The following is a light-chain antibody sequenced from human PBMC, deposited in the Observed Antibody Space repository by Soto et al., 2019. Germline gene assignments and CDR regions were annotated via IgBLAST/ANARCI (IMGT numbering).Light chain of an antibody. CDR1: QNLSSGY. Sequence: EIVLTQSPGTLSLSPGERATLSCRASQNLSSGYLAWYQQKPGQAPRILIYAASSRATGIPDRFSGSGSGTDFSLTISRLEPEDFAVYYCQQYGGSPRITFGQGTRLEIK. V-gene: IGKV3-20*01. J-gene: IGKJ5*01. CDR2: AAS. CDR3: QQYGGSPRIT.